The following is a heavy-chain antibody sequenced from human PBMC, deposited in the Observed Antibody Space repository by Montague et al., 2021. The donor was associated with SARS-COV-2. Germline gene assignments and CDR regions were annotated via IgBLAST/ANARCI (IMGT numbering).Heavy chain of an antibody. CDR3: ARERDRYYYMDI. V-gene: IGHV4-38-2*02. Sequence: SETLSLTCTASRSLINSDYYWGWIRQPPGKGLEWMGSVSHGGRTYYNPSLKSRVTISVDTSNNPFSLKLSSVTAADTAMYYCARERDRYYYMDIWGKGTTITVSS. CDR1: RSLINSDYY. CDR2: VSHGGRT. J-gene: IGHJ6*03.